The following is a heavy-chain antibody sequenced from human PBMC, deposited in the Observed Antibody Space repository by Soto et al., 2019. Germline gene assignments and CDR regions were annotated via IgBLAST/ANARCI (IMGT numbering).Heavy chain of an antibody. CDR2: INTNTGKP. D-gene: IGHD6-13*01. J-gene: IGHJ6*02. CDR3: ASDAAYSSRFQYYYYYPGMDD. CDR1: GYTFTSYA. Sequence: ASVKVSCKASGYTFTSYAMNWVRQPPGQGLEWMGWINTNTGKPTYAQGFTGRFVLSLDTSVSTTYLQICRLKAEDTAVYYCASDAAYSSRFQYYYYYPGMDDWGQGTRVTVSS. V-gene: IGHV7-4-1*01.